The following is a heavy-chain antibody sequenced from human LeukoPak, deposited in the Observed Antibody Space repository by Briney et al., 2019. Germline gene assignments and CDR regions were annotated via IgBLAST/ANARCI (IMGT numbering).Heavy chain of an antibody. V-gene: IGHV1-2*06. D-gene: IGHD3-3*01. CDR1: GYTFTGYY. Sequence: ASVKVSCKASGYTFTGYYIRWVRQAPGQGLEWMGRINPNSGDTNYAQKFQGRVTMTRDTSINTAYMELSRLTSDDTAVYYCARGLSTIFVPATACLDFWGQGALVTVSS. CDR2: INPNSGDT. CDR3: ARGLSTIFVPATACLDF. J-gene: IGHJ4*02.